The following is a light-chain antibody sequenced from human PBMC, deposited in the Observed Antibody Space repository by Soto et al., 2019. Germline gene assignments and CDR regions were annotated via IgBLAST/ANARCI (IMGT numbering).Light chain of an antibody. V-gene: IGLV2-18*02. CDR3: SSYTTSNTYV. CDR1: GSDVGSNNR. Sequence: QSVLTQPPSVSGSPGQSVAISCTGTGSDVGSNNRVSWYQQPPGSAPKLIIYDVSNRPSAIPDRFSGSESANTASLTISGLQTEDEADYYCSSYTTSNTYVFGTGTKVTVL. J-gene: IGLJ1*01. CDR2: DVS.